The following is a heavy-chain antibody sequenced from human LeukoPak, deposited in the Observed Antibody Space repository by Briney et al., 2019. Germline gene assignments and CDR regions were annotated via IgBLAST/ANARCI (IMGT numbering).Heavy chain of an antibody. CDR1: GGSFSGYY. CDR2: INHSGST. CDR3: SYPMTGNWFDP. V-gene: IGHV4-34*01. D-gene: IGHD3-10*01. Sequence: KASETLPLTCAVYGGSFSGYYWSWIRQPPGKGLEWIGEINHSGSTNYNPSLKSRVTISVDTSKNQFSLELSSDCARLRYYGSGSYPMTGNWFDPWGQGTLVTVSS. J-gene: IGHJ5*02.